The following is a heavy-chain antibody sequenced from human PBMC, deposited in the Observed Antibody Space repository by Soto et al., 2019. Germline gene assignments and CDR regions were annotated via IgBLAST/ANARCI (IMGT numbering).Heavy chain of an antibody. D-gene: IGHD6-19*01. V-gene: IGHV1-69*12. CDR3: ANGAVAGTPTAYYYYGMDV. J-gene: IGHJ6*02. CDR2: IIPIFGKV. CDR1: GGTFRTYA. Sequence: QVQLLQSGAEVKKPGSSVRVSCEASGGTFRTYAISWVRQAPGQGLEWMGEIIPIFGKVNYAQKVHGRVTIPADESTTTVYMDLRSRTSDDTAVYYCANGAVAGTPTAYYYYGMDVWGQGTTVTVS.